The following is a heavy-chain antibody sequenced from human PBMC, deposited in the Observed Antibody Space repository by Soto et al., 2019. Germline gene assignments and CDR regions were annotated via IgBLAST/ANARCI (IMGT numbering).Heavy chain of an antibody. CDR1: GFTFSSYG. CDR2: ISYDGSNK. Sequence: GGSLRLSCAASGFTFSSYGMHWVRQAPGKGLEWVAVISYDGSNKYYADSVKGRFTISRDNSKNTLYLQMNSLRAEDTAVYYCAKDLKVLGRDVAVAGTQDYYGMDVWGQGTTVTVSS. J-gene: IGHJ6*02. CDR3: AKDLKVLGRDVAVAGTQDYYGMDV. V-gene: IGHV3-30*18. D-gene: IGHD6-19*01.